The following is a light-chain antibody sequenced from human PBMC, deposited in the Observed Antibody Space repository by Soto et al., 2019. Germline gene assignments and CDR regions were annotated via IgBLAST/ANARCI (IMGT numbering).Light chain of an antibody. V-gene: IGLV2-18*02. Sequence: QSALIQPPSVSGSPGQSVTISCTGTSSDVGGYNRVSWYQQPPGTVPRLMIYEVSNRPSGVPDRFSGSKSGNTASLTISGLQAEDEADYYCTSTTSSNTLLFGGGTKVTVL. CDR2: EVS. CDR1: SSDVGGYNR. CDR3: TSTTSSNTLL. J-gene: IGLJ2*01.